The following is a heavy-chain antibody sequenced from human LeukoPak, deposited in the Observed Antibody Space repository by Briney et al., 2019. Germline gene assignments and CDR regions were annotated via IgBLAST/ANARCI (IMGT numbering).Heavy chain of an antibody. J-gene: IGHJ4*02. V-gene: IGHV3-30*18. D-gene: IGHD6-6*01. Sequence: GGSPRLSCAASGFTFSSYGMHWVRQAPGKGLEWVAVISYDGSNKYYADSVKGRFTISRDNSKNTLYLQMNSLRAEDTAVYYCAKDREEYSSSSAWDYWGQGTLVTVSS. CDR3: AKDREEYSSSSAWDY. CDR1: GFTFSSYG. CDR2: ISYDGSNK.